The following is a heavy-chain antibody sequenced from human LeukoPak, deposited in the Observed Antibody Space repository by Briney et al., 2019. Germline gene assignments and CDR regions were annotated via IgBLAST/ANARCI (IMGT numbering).Heavy chain of an antibody. CDR2: ISAYNGNT. CDR3: ARVMYSSGPSDAFDI. CDR1: GYTFTSYG. J-gene: IGHJ3*02. V-gene: IGHV1-18*01. Sequence: ASVKVSCKASGYTFTSYGISWVRQAPGQGLEWMGWISAYNGNTNYAQKLQGRVTMTTDTSTSTAYMELRSLRSDDTAVYYCARVMYSSGPSDAFDIWSQGTMVTVSS. D-gene: IGHD6-19*01.